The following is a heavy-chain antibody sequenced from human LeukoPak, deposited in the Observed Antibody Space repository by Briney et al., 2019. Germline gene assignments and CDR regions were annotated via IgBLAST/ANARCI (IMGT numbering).Heavy chain of an antibody. Sequence: PGGSLRLSCAASGFTFSSYWMSWVRQAPGKGLEWVANINQDGSEKYYVDSVKGRFTISRDNAKNSLYLQVNSLRAEDTAVFSSVGDGRKSRVVDIVRKKETGYYYYMDVWGKGTTVTVSS. CDR3: VGDGRKSRVVDIVRKKETGYYYYMDV. CDR1: GFTFSSYW. CDR2: INQDGSEK. D-gene: IGHD2-2*03. V-gene: IGHV3-7*01. J-gene: IGHJ6*03.